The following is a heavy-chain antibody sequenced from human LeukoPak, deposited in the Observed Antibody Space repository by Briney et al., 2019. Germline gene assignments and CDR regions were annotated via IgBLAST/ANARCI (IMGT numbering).Heavy chain of an antibody. Sequence: GSLRLSCAVSGFTFTYVWISWVRHAPGDGREWVGRIKSITDGGTTDYDAPVKGRFTISRDDSKKTLYLQMDSLKIDDTAVYYCSKDPLDRHFYHYGRDVWGQGTTVTVSS. V-gene: IGHV3-15*01. J-gene: IGHJ6*02. CDR2: IKSITDGGTT. CDR1: GFTFTYVW. CDR3: SKDPLDRHFYHYGRDV.